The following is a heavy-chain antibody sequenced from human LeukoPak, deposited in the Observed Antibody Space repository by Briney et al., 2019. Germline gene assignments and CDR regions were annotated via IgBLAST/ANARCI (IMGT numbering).Heavy chain of an antibody. CDR3: ASDCPYCSSTSCYLNYLDY. V-gene: IGHV1-2*02. CDR1: GYTFTGYY. J-gene: IGHJ4*02. CDR2: INPNSGGT. D-gene: IGHD2-2*01. Sequence: ASVKVSCKASGYTFTGYYMHWVRQAPGQGLEWMGWINPNSGGTNYAQKFQGRVTMTRDTSISTAYLELSRLRSDDTAVYYCASDCPYCSSTSCYLNYLDYWGQGTLVTVSS.